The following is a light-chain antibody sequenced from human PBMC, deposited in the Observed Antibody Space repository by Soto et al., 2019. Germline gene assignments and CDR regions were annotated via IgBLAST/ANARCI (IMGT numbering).Light chain of an antibody. Sequence: NFMLTQPHSVSESPGKTVTISCTRSSGSIASNYVQWYQQRPGSAPTPVIYEDNERPSGVPDRFSGSIDSSSNSASLTISGLKTGDEADYSCQSYQSGNVVFGGGTKVTVL. CDR1: SGSIASNY. CDR2: EDN. J-gene: IGLJ2*01. CDR3: QSYQSGNVV. V-gene: IGLV6-57*04.